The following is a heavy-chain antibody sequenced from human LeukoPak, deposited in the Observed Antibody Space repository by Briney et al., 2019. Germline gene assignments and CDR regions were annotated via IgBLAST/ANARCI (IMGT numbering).Heavy chain of an antibody. CDR1: GFTFSSYS. V-gene: IGHV3-21*01. CDR2: ISSSSSYI. J-gene: IGHJ4*02. D-gene: IGHD4-17*01. Sequence: GGSLRLSCAASGFTFSSYSMNWVRQAPGKGLEWVSSISSSSSYIYYADSVKGRFTISRDNAKNSLYLQMNSLRAEDTAVCYCARDTSGGDYLFDYWGQGTLVTVSS. CDR3: ARDTSGGDYLFDY.